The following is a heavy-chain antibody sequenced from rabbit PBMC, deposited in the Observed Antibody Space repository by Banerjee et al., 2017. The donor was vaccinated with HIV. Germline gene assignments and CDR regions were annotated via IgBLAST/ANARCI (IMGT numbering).Heavy chain of an antibody. J-gene: IGHJ4*01. CDR1: GFSFSSGYD. CDR2: IDTGDGNT. D-gene: IGHD7-1*01. V-gene: IGHV1S40*01. Sequence: QQLVESGGGLVKPGASLTLTCTASGFSFSSGYDMCWVHQAPGKGLEWIACIDTGDGNTYYASWAKGRFTISKASWTTVTLQMTSLTASDTATYFCARDLTGVTGWNFNLWGPGTLVTVS. CDR3: ARDLTGVTGWNFNL.